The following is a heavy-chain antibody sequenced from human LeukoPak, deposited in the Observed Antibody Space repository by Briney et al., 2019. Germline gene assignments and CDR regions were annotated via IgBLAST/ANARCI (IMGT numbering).Heavy chain of an antibody. CDR2: ISYDGSNK. D-gene: IGHD6-13*01. CDR3: AKDVKAGSAAGTVDY. CDR1: GFTFSSYG. Sequence: GGSLRLSCAASGFTFSSYGMHWVRQAPGKGLEWVAVISYDGSNKYYADSVKGRFTISRDNSKNTLYLQMNSLGAEDTAVYYCAKDVKAGSAAGTVDYWGQGTLVTVSS. V-gene: IGHV3-30*18. J-gene: IGHJ4*02.